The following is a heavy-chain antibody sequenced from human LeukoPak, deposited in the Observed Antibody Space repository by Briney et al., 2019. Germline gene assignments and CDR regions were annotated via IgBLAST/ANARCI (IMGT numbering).Heavy chain of an antibody. CDR3: ARDPHYYDSSGYPLYYFDY. CDR2: ISSSSRYI. V-gene: IGHV3-21*01. D-gene: IGHD3-22*01. CDR1: GFTFSTYS. Sequence: GRSLRLSCAASGFTFSTYSMNWVRQAPGKGLEWVSSISSSSRYIYYADSVKGRFTISRDNAKNSLYLQMNSLRAEDTAVYYCARDPHYYDSSGYPLYYFDYWGQGTLVTVSS. J-gene: IGHJ4*02.